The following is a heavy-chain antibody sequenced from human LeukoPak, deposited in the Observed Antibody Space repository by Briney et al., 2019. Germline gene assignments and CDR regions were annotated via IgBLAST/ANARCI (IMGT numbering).Heavy chain of an antibody. D-gene: IGHD3-9*01. Sequence: ASVKVSCKVSGYTLTELSMHWVRQAPGKGLEWMGGFDPEDGETIYAQKFQGRVTMTEDTSTETAYMELSSLRSEDTAVYYCATPRGYYDILTGYSSFDPRGQGTLVTVSS. J-gene: IGHJ5*02. CDR3: ATPRGYYDILTGYSSFDP. CDR1: GYTLTELS. CDR2: FDPEDGET. V-gene: IGHV1-24*01.